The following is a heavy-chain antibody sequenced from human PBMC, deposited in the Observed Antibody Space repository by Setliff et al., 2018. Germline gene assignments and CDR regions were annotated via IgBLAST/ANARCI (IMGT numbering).Heavy chain of an antibody. CDR3: TRDQDLRWCKAGTGCYYNYYGLDV. Sequence: PSETLSLTCAVSGGSISSSNWWSWVRQPPGKGLEWIGEIYHSGSTNYNPSLKSRVTISVDKSKSQFSLKLSSVTAADTAVYYCTRDQDLRWCKAGTGCYYNYYGLDVWGQGTTVTVSS. J-gene: IGHJ6*02. D-gene: IGHD2-8*02. CDR1: GGSISSSNW. V-gene: IGHV4-4*02. CDR2: IYHSGST.